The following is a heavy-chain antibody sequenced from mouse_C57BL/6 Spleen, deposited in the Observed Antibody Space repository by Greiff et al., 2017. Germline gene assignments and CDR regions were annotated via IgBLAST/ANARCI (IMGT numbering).Heavy chain of an antibody. CDR3: ARSDYEAFAY. Sequence: VQLVESGAELVRPGTSVKVSCKASGYAFTNYLIEWVKQRPGQGLEWIGVINPGSGGTNYNEKFKGKATLTADKSSSPAYMQLSSLTSEDSAVYFCARSDYEAFAYWGQGTLVTVSA. D-gene: IGHD2-4*01. J-gene: IGHJ3*01. CDR1: GYAFTNYL. CDR2: INPGSGGT. V-gene: IGHV1-54*01.